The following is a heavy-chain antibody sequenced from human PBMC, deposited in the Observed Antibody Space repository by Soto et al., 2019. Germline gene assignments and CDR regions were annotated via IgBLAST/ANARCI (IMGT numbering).Heavy chain of an antibody. D-gene: IGHD1-26*01. Sequence: SETLSLTCTVSGGSISSYYWSWIRQPPGKGLEWIGYIYYSGSTNYNPSLKSRVTISVDTSKNQFSLKLSSVTAADTAGYYCARYSGSYRNWFDPWGQGTLVTVSS. CDR1: GGSISSYY. V-gene: IGHV4-59*01. CDR3: ARYSGSYRNWFDP. CDR2: IYYSGST. J-gene: IGHJ5*02.